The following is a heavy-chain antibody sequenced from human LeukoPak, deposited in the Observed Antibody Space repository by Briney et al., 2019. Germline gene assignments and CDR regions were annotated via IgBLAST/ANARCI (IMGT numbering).Heavy chain of an antibody. V-gene: IGHV4-59*01. D-gene: IGHD1-26*01. Sequence: PSETLSLTCILSGGSIRNYFWRWIQQPPGRGLAWIGYIYYSGCTNYNPSLKSRVTISVDTSKNQFSLKLSSVTAADTAGYYCARALGSGSYRMFDYWVQGTLDTVSP. CDR2: IYYSGCT. CDR3: ARALGSGSYRMFDY. CDR1: GGSIRNYF. J-gene: IGHJ4*02.